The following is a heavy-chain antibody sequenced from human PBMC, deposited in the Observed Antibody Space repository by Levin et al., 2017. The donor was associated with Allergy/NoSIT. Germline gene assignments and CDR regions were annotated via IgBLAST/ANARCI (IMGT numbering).Heavy chain of an antibody. V-gene: IGHV4-28*02. CDR2: IYHNGAT. CDR1: GSSIPNFIW. Sequence: QTLSLPCSVSGSSIPNFIWWGWIRQPPGKGLEWIGYIYHNGATQYNPSLKSRATLSVDSSKNQIFLSLSSLTAVDTAVYYCARMARSHHFDNWGQGTLVAVS. CDR3: ARMARSHHFDN. J-gene: IGHJ4*02.